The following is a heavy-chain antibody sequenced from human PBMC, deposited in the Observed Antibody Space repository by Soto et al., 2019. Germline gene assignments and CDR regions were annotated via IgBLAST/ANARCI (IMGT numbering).Heavy chain of an antibody. CDR2: IIPLDGST. J-gene: IGHJ4*02. Sequence: QVQLVQSGAEVKKPGSSVKVSCTTSGGTISSFAINWVRQAPGQGLEWMGGIIPLDGSTKYAERFQGRVTITADASTSTAYMDLSSLRSDDTAVYYCARSFTKSRRGGVAFDYWGQGTLLTVSP. CDR3: ARSFTKSRRGGVAFDY. D-gene: IGHD3-3*01. CDR1: GGTISSFA. V-gene: IGHV1-69*01.